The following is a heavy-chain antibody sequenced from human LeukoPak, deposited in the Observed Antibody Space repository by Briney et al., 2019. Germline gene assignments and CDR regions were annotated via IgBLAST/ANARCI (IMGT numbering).Heavy chain of an antibody. CDR2: IYSSRGT. D-gene: IGHD1-26*01. Sequence: PGGSLRLSCAASGFTVSSSYMSWVRQAPGKGLEWVSIIYSSRGTNYADSVKGRFTISRDNSKNTLYLQMNSLRAEDTAMYYCATQWDGGAGAFDTWGQGTMVTVSS. CDR3: ATQWDGGAGAFDT. J-gene: IGHJ3*02. V-gene: IGHV3-66*01. CDR1: GFTVSSSY.